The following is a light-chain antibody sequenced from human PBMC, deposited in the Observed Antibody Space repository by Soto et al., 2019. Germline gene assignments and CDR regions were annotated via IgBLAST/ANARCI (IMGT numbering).Light chain of an antibody. CDR3: AAWDDSLDGPI. Sequence: QSVLTQPPSASGTPGQRVTISCSGSSSNIGSNTVNWYQLLPRTAPKLLIYNENKRPSGAPDRFSGAKSGTSASLAISGLQSEDEADYYCAAWDDSLDGPIFGGGTKLTVL. J-gene: IGLJ2*01. CDR1: SSNIGSNT. V-gene: IGLV1-44*01. CDR2: NEN.